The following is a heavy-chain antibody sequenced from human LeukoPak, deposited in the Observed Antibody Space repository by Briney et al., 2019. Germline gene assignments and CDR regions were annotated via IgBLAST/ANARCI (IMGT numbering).Heavy chain of an antibody. D-gene: IGHD7-27*01. CDR1: GFTFSTYA. CDR2: ISYDGNNK. Sequence: GGSLRLSCAASGFTFSTYAMNWVRQAPGKGLECVAVISYDGNNKYYADSVNGRFTISRDNSKNTLFLQMNSLRTEDTAIYHCARGGNWGYFDYWGQGTLVTVSS. J-gene: IGHJ4*02. V-gene: IGHV3-30*04. CDR3: ARGGNWGYFDY.